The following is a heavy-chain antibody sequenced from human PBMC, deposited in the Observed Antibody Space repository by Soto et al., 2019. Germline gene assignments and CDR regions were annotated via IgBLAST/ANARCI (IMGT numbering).Heavy chain of an antibody. Sequence: PSETLSLTCTVSGGSINIGGYYWVWIRQPPGKGLEWIGSISYSGNTYNSPSLQHRVIISIDTSKNQFSLKLSSVTAADTAVYYCARQDYGGGYYYYGMDVWGQGTTVTVSS. D-gene: IGHD4-17*01. J-gene: IGHJ6*02. CDR1: GGSINIGGYY. V-gene: IGHV4-39*07. CDR2: ISYSGNT. CDR3: ARQDYGGGYYYYGMDV.